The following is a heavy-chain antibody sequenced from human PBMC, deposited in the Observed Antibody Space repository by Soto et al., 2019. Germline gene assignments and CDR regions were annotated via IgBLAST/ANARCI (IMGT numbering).Heavy chain of an antibody. CDR1: GYSFTSYW. Sequence: PGESLKISCKGSGYSFTSYWIGWVRQMPGKGLEWMGIIYPGDSDTRYSPSFQGQVTISADKSISTAYLQWSSLKASDTAMYYCASGYDFRSGSVGYFDYWGQGTLVTVSS. D-gene: IGHD3-3*01. J-gene: IGHJ4*02. V-gene: IGHV5-51*01. CDR2: IYPGDSDT. CDR3: ASGYDFRSGSVGYFDY.